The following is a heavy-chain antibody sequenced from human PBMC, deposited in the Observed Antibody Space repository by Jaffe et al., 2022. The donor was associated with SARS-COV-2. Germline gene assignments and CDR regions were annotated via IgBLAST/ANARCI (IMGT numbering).Heavy chain of an antibody. V-gene: IGHV3-49*03. J-gene: IGHJ3*02. CDR3: TRVTYYYDSSGYPNAFDI. Sequence: EVQLVESGGGLVQPGRSLRLSCTASGFTFGDYAMSWFRQAPGKGLEWVGFIRSKAYGGTTEYAASVKGRFTISRDDSKSIAYLQMNSLKTEDTAVYYCTRVTYYYDSSGYPNAFDIWGQGTMVTVSS. CDR1: GFTFGDYA. CDR2: IRSKAYGGTT. D-gene: IGHD3-22*01.